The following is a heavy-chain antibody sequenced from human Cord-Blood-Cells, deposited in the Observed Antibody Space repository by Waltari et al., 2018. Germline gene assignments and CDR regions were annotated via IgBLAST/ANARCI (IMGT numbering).Heavy chain of an antibody. CDR1: GGSISSYY. V-gene: IGHV4-59*01. J-gene: IGHJ6*02. CDR2: IYYSGST. Sequence: QVQLQESGPGLVKPSETLSLTCTVSGGSISSYYWSWIRQPPVKGLEWIGYIYYSGSTNYNPSLKSRVTISVDTSKNQFSLKLSSVTAADTAVYYCARDSYGSGSYYYYYYGMDVWGQGTTVTVSS. CDR3: ARDSYGSGSYYYYYYGMDV. D-gene: IGHD3-10*01.